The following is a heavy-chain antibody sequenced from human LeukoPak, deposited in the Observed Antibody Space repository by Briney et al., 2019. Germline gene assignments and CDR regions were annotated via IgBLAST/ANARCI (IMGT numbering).Heavy chain of an antibody. V-gene: IGHV1-18*01. J-gene: IGHJ6*03. CDR1: GYTFTSYG. Sequence: AAVKVSCKASGYTFTSYGISWVRQAPGQGLEWMGWISANNGNTNYVQKLQGRVTMTTDTSTSTAYMELSSLRSEDTAVYYCATGELLRGYYYYMDVWGKGTTVTVSS. CDR2: ISANNGNT. CDR3: ATGELLRGYYYYMDV. D-gene: IGHD1-26*01.